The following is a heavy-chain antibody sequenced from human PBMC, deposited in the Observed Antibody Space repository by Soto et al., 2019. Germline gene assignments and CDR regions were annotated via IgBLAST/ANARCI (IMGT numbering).Heavy chain of an antibody. Sequence: ALVKVSCKASGYTFTSYDINWVRQATGQGLEWMGWMNPNSGNTGYAQKFQGRVTMTRNTSISTAYMELSSLRSEDTAVYYCAIRFLEWFSDAFDIWGQGTMVTVS. D-gene: IGHD3-3*01. CDR2: MNPNSGNT. CDR3: AIRFLEWFSDAFDI. V-gene: IGHV1-8*01. CDR1: GYTFTSYD. J-gene: IGHJ3*02.